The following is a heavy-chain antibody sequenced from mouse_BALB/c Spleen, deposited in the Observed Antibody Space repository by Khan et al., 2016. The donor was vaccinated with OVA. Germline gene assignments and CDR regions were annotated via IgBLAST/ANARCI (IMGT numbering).Heavy chain of an antibody. CDR2: ISTGCHYT. V-gene: IGHV5-6*01. D-gene: IGHD1-1*01. Sequence: EVMLVESGGDLVEPGGSLKLSCAASGFTFSTYGMSWVRQTPDKRLEWVATISTGCHYTYYPDSVSGRFTISRDNAKNTLYLHMTSLKSEDTTMFYCARLAYYYDSEGFAYWGQGTLVTVSA. J-gene: IGHJ3*01. CDR1: GFTFSTYG. CDR3: ARLAYYYDSEGFAY.